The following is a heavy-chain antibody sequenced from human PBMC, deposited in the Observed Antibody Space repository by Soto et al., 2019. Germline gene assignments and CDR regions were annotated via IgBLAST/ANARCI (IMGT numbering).Heavy chain of an antibody. D-gene: IGHD2-21*02. Sequence: TLSLTCAVSGGSISSSHWWGWVRQAPGKGLEWTGEIYHSGSTNYNPSLKSRITMSVDKSKNQFSVNLSSVTAADTAVYYCVRDADETAIVPAPWLVWGRGTMVTVSS. CDR1: GGSISSSHW. J-gene: IGHJ6*02. CDR2: IYHSGST. V-gene: IGHV4-4*02. CDR3: VRDADETAIVPAPWLV.